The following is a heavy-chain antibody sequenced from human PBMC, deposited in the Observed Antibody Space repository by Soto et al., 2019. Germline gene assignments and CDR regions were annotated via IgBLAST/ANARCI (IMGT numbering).Heavy chain of an antibody. D-gene: IGHD2-15*01. CDR3: ARDPRGGGSFRDAFDI. V-gene: IGHV3-21*01. J-gene: IGHJ3*02. CDR1: GFTFSSYS. Sequence: PGGSLRLSCAASGFTFSSYSMNWVRQAPGKGLEWASSISSSISYIYYADSVKGRFTISRDNAKNSLYLQMNSLRAEDTAVYYCARDPRGGGSFRDAFDIWGQETMVTVSS. CDR2: ISSSISYI.